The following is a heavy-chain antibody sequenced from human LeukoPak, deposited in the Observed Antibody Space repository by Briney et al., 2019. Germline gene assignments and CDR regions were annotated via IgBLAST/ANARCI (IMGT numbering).Heavy chain of an antibody. CDR1: GFTFDDYA. Sequence: GGSLRLSCAASGFTFDDYAMHWVRQAPGKGLEWVSGISWNSGSIGYADSVKGRFTISRDNAKNSLYLQMNSLRAEDTALYYCAKGGHGAFDIWGQGTMVTVSS. V-gene: IGHV3-9*01. J-gene: IGHJ3*02. CDR2: ISWNSGSI. CDR3: AKGGHGAFDI.